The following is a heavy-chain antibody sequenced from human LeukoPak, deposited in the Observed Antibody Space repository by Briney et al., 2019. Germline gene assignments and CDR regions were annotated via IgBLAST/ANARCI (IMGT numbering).Heavy chain of an antibody. CDR1: GFTFSSYA. D-gene: IGHD3-10*01. Sequence: PGGSLRLSCAASGFTFSSYAMHWVRQAPGKGLEWVAVISYDGSNKYYADSVKGRFTISRDNSKNTLYLQMNSLRAEDTAVYYCARVRGSGPSYWYFDLWGRGTLVTVSS. V-gene: IGHV3-30-3*01. CDR3: ARVRGSGPSYWYFDL. J-gene: IGHJ2*01. CDR2: ISYDGSNK.